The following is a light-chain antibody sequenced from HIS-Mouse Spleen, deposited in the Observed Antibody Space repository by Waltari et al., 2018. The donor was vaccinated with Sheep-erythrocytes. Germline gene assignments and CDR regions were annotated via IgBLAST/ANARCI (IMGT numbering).Light chain of an antibody. CDR1: QSVSSY. J-gene: IGKJ3*01. CDR3: QQRRGFT. V-gene: IGKV3-11*01. Sequence: EIVLTQSTATLSLSPGERATLSCRASQSVSSYLAWYQQKPGQAPRLLIYDASNRATGIPARFSGSGSGTDFTLTISSLEPEDFAVYYCQQRRGFTFGPGTKVDIK. CDR2: DAS.